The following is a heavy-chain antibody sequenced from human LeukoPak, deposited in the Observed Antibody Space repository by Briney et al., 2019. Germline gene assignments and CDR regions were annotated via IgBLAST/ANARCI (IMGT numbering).Heavy chain of an antibody. J-gene: IGHJ6*02. CDR2: IIPIFGTA. Sequence: SVKVSCKASGGTFSSYAISWVRQAPGQGLEWMGGIIPIFGTANYAQKFQGRVTITADESTSTAYMELSSLGSEDTAVYYCARSSRGHFHYYYYGMDVWGQGTTVTVSS. D-gene: IGHD6-25*01. CDR3: ARSSRGHFHYYYYGMDV. CDR1: GGTFSSYA. V-gene: IGHV1-69*13.